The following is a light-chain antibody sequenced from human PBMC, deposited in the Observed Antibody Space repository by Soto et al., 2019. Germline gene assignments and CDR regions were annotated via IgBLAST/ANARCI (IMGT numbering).Light chain of an antibody. CDR2: DAS. CDR1: QSISTW. CDR3: QQYNSYPYT. Sequence: DIQMTQSPSTVSASVGDAVTITCRASQSISTWLAWYQQKPGKAPNLLIYDASTLESGGPSGFSGSGSWTEFTLTISTLQPDDSATYYCQQYNSYPYTFGQGTKLEIK. V-gene: IGKV1-5*01. J-gene: IGKJ2*01.